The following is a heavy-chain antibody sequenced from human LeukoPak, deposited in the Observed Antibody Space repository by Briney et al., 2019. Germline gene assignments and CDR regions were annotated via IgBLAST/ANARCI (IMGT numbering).Heavy chain of an antibody. CDR1: GYTFTSYG. CDR2: ISAYNGNT. J-gene: IGHJ4*02. D-gene: IGHD3-22*01. V-gene: IGHV1-18*01. CDR3: AIVITMIPNSNTRALDY. Sequence: ASVKVSCKASGYTFTSYGISWVRQAPGQGLEWMGWISAYNGNTNYAQKLQGRVTMTTDKSTSTAYMELSSLRSEDTAVYYCAIVITMIPNSNTRALDYWGQGTLVTVSS.